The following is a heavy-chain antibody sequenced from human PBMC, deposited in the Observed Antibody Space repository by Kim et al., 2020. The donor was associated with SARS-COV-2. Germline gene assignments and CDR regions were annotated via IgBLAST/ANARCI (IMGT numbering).Heavy chain of an antibody. CDR3: ARLGSGYRGNV. CDR2: IDHSGST. V-gene: IGHV4-34*01. D-gene: IGHD3-3*01. CDR1: GGSFSGYY. J-gene: IGHJ6*02. Sequence: SETLSLTCAVHGGSFSGYYWSWIRQPPGKGLEWIGEIDHSGSTNYNPSLKSRVTISVDTSKNQFSLKLSSVTAADTAVYYCARLGSGYRGNVWGQGTTVTVSS.